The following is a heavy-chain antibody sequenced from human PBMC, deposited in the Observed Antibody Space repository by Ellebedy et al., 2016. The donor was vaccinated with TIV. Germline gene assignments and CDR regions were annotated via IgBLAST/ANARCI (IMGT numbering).Heavy chain of an antibody. J-gene: IGHJ4*02. D-gene: IGHD4/OR15-4a*01. CDR3: AKDKGAGLC. Sequence: GESLKISCAASGFTFSSYAMSWVRQAPGKGLEWVSAISGSGGSTYYADSVKGRFTISRDNSKNTLYLQMNSLRAEDTAVYYCAKDKGAGLCWGQGTLVTVSS. CDR1: GFTFSSYA. CDR2: ISGSGGST. V-gene: IGHV3-23*01.